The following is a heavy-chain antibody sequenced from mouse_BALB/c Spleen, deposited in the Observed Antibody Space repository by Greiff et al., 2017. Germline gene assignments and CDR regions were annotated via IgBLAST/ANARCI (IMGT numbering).Heavy chain of an antibody. CDR3: ARQGRYDYYAMDY. Sequence: DVKLVESGGGLVKPGGSLKLSCAASGFAFSSYDMSWVRQTPEKRLEWVAYISSGGGSTYYPDTVKGRFTISRDNAKNTLYLQMSSLKSEDTAMYYCARQGRYDYYAMDYWGQGTSVTVSS. J-gene: IGHJ4*01. D-gene: IGHD2-14*01. CDR2: ISSGGGST. V-gene: IGHV5-12-1*01. CDR1: GFAFSSYD.